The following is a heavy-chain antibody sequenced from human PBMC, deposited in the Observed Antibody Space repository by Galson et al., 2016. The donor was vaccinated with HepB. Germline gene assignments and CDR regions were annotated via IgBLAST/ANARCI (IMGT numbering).Heavy chain of an antibody. CDR1: GFTFSSHG. J-gene: IGHJ6*02. CDR3: ARDGEMATSANDYYYGMDV. Sequence: SLRLSCAASGFTFSSHGMHWVRQAPGKGLEWVAVIWYDGRNKYYGDSVKGRFSISRDNSKKKLYLQMNSLRGEDTAVYYCARDGEMATSANDYYYGMDVWGQGTTVTVSS. CDR2: IWYDGRNK. V-gene: IGHV3-33*01. D-gene: IGHD5-24*01.